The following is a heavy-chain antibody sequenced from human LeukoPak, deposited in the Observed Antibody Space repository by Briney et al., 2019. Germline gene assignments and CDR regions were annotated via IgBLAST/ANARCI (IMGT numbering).Heavy chain of an antibody. CDR3: ARNYYDTAGHFGY. Sequence: ASVKVSCKASGYPFSSYYFHWVRQAPGQGLEWMGLINPSGGATSFAQKFRDRVTMTRDMSTGTVSLELSSLRFDDTAVYFCARNYYDTAGHFGYWGQGTLVTVSS. D-gene: IGHD3-22*01. CDR2: INPSGGAT. J-gene: IGHJ4*02. V-gene: IGHV1-46*01. CDR1: GYPFSSYY.